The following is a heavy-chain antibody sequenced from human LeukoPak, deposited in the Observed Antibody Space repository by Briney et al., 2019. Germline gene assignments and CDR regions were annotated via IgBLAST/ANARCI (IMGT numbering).Heavy chain of an antibody. Sequence: ASVKVSCTASGYTFAAYGINWVRQAPGQGLEWMGRITTYNGKTNSAQRFQGRVTMTADTSTNTVFMELTSLRSDDTAVYYCARDLRGNVHFDYWGQGTLVAVSS. D-gene: IGHD1-1*01. J-gene: IGHJ4*02. CDR2: ITTYNGKT. CDR3: ARDLRGNVHFDY. V-gene: IGHV1-18*01. CDR1: GYTFAAYG.